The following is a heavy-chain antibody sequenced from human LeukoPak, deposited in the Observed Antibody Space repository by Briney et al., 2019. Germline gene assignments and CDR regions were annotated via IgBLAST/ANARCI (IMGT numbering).Heavy chain of an antibody. CDR2: IIPILGIA. D-gene: IGHD3-22*01. Sequence: SVKVSCKASGGTFSSYAISWVRQAPGQGLEWMGRIIPILGIANYAQKFQGRVTITADKSTSTAYMELSSLRSEDTAVYYCARGPVVRPEDYWGQGTLVNVSS. J-gene: IGHJ4*02. CDR3: ARGPVVRPEDY. CDR1: GGTFSSYA. V-gene: IGHV1-69*04.